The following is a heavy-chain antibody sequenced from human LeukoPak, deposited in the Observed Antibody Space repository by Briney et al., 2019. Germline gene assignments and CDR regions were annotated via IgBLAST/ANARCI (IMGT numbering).Heavy chain of an antibody. J-gene: IGHJ6*02. CDR3: ARDRPNIVVVTAQFHARMDV. D-gene: IGHD2-21*02. V-gene: IGHV1-69*13. CDR2: IIPIFGTA. CDR1: GGTFSSYA. Sequence: GASVKVSCKASGGTFSSYAISWVRQAPGQGLEWMGGIIPIFGTANYAQKFQGRVTITADESTSTAYMELSSLRSEDTAVYYCARDRPNIVVVTAQFHARMDVWGQGTTVTVSS.